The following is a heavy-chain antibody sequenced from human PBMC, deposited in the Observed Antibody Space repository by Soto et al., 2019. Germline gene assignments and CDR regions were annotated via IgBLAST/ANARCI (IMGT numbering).Heavy chain of an antibody. D-gene: IGHD4-17*01. V-gene: IGHV1-69*13. J-gene: IGHJ6*02. CDR2: IIPIFGTA. CDR1: GGTFSSYA. Sequence: ASVKVSCKASGGTFSSYAISWVRQAPGQGLEWMGGIIPIFGTANYAQKFQGRVTITADESTSTAYMELSSLRSEDTAVYYCAREWATVTTPIPLKYYYGMDVWGQGTTVTVSS. CDR3: AREWATVTTPIPLKYYYGMDV.